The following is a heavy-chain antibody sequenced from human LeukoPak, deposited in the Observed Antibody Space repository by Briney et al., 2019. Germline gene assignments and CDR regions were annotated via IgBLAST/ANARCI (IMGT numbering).Heavy chain of an antibody. CDR3: ARDSPYYYDSSGYYGAIRY. Sequence: ASVKVSCKASGYTFTSYYMHWVRQAPGQGLEWMGIINPSGGSTSYAQKFQGRVTMTRDTSTSTVHMELSSLRSEDTAVYYCARDSPYYYDSSGYYGAIRYWGQGTLVTVSS. J-gene: IGHJ4*02. D-gene: IGHD3-22*01. CDR1: GYTFTSYY. CDR2: INPSGGST. V-gene: IGHV1-46*01.